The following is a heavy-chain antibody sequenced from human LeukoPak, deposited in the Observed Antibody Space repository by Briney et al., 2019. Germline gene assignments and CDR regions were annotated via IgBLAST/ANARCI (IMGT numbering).Heavy chain of an antibody. J-gene: IGHJ1*01. V-gene: IGHV1-18*01. CDR2: ISAYNGNT. D-gene: IGHD2-2*01. Sequence: ASVTVSCKASGYTFTSYGISWVRQAPGQGLEWMGWISAYNGNTNYAQKLQGRVTMTTDTSTSTAYMELRSLRSDDTAVYYCARDHDAQPYLRGYFQHWGQGTLVTVPS. CDR1: GYTFTSYG. CDR3: ARDHDAQPYLRGYFQH.